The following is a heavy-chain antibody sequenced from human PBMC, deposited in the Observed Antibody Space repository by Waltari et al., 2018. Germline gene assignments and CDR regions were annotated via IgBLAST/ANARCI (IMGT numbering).Heavy chain of an antibody. CDR1: GFTFDDYA. CDR3: AKEGSWNGGWFDP. J-gene: IGHJ5*02. D-gene: IGHD1-1*01. Sequence: EVQLVESGGGLVQPGRSLRLSCAASGFTFDDYAMHWVRQAPGKGLEWVSGISWNIGSIGYADSVKGRFTISRDHAKNSLYLQRNSLRAEDTALYYCAKEGSWNGGWFDPWGQGTLVTVSS. CDR2: ISWNIGSI. V-gene: IGHV3-9*01.